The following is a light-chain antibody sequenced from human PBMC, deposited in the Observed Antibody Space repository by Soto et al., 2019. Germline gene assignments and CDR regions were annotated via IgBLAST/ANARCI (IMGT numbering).Light chain of an antibody. V-gene: IGKV1-39*01. CDR1: QSISSY. Sequence: DIQMTQSPSSLSASVGDRVTITCRASQSISSYLNWYQQKPGKAPKLLIYAASSLQSGVPSRFSGSGSGTDFTLTISSLQPEDFATYYCQQSYSTPRTCGQGTTVAIK. J-gene: IGKJ1*01. CDR3: QQSYSTPRT. CDR2: AAS.